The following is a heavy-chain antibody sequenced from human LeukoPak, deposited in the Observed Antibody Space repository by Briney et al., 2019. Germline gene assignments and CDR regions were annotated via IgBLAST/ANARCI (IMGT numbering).Heavy chain of an antibody. J-gene: IGHJ4*02. V-gene: IGHV3-48*01. D-gene: IGHD3-3*01. CDR1: GFTFSSYS. CDR2: ISSSSSTI. Sequence: GGSLRLSCAASGFTFSSYSMNWVRQAPGKGLEWVSYISSSSSTIYYADSVKGRFTISRDNAKNSLYLQMNSLRAEDTAVYYCARESHSQYYGFWSGYDYWGQGTLVTVSS. CDR3: ARESHSQYYGFWSGYDY.